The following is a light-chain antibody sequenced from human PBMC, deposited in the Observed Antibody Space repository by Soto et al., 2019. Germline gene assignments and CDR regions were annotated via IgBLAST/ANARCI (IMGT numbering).Light chain of an antibody. CDR1: QGISNW. V-gene: IGKV1-5*01. Sequence: DIKMTQSPSTLSASVGDRVTITCRASQGISNWLAWYQQKPGKAPKLLIYDASTLESGVPSRFSGSGSGTRFTLTVISLQPDDFATYYCQQFRGTFGQGTKVEIE. CDR3: QQFRGT. CDR2: DAS. J-gene: IGKJ1*01.